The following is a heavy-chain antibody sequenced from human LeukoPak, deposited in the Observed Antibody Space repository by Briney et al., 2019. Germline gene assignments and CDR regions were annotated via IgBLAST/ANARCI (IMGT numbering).Heavy chain of an antibody. J-gene: IGHJ4*02. CDR1: GFTVSSNY. CDR2: IYSGGST. CDR3: ARMTWFGESKGIDY. Sequence: GGSLRLSCAASGFTVSSNYMSWVRQAPGKGLEWVSVIYSGGSTYYADSVKGRFTISRDNSKNTLYLQMNSLRAEDTAVYYCARMTWFGESKGIDYWGQGTLVTVSS. V-gene: IGHV3-53*01. D-gene: IGHD3-10*01.